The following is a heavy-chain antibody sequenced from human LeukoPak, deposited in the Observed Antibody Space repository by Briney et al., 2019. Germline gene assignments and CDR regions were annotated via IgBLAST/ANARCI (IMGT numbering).Heavy chain of an antibody. CDR3: ARRDGDNDRGFDY. Sequence: GKSLRLSCAASGFTFASYAMYWVRQAPGKGLEWVAVIWYDGSKKYYADSVKGRFTISRDNSKNTLYLQMNSLKAEGTAVYYCARRDGDNDRGFDYWGQGTLVTVSS. J-gene: IGHJ4*02. CDR1: GFTFASYA. D-gene: IGHD4-23*01. V-gene: IGHV3-33*08. CDR2: IWYDGSKK.